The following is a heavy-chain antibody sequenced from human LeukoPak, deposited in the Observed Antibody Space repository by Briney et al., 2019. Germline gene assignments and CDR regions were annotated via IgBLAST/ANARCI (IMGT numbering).Heavy chain of an antibody. CDR2: ISGYNGKT. CDR1: GYTFNTYG. D-gene: IGHD6-19*01. Sequence: ASVKVSCKASGYTFNTYGITWVRQAPGQGLEWMGWISGYNGKTKYAQNLQDRVTMTTDTSTTTAYMELRSLRSDDTAVYYCARLDMAVAGNRWFDPWGQGTLVTVSS. V-gene: IGHV1-18*01. CDR3: ARLDMAVAGNRWFDP. J-gene: IGHJ5*02.